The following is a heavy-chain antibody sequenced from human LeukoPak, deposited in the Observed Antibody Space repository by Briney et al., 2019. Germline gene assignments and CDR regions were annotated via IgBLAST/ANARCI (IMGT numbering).Heavy chain of an antibody. J-gene: IGHJ3*02. CDR1: GYTFTVYN. Sequence: ASVTVSFTASGYTFTVYNMHWVRQAPGQGLEWMGWINPNSGGTNYAQKFQGRVTMTRDTSISTAYMELSRLRSDDTAVYYCARLYCGGDCLNDAFDSWGQGTMVTVSS. CDR2: INPNSGGT. D-gene: IGHD2-21*02. CDR3: ARLYCGGDCLNDAFDS. V-gene: IGHV1-2*02.